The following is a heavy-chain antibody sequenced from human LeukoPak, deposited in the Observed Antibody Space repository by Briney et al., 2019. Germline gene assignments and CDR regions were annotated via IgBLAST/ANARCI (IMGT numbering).Heavy chain of an antibody. J-gene: IGHJ4*02. CDR1: GYTFTSYD. Sequence: ASVKVSCKASGYTFTSYDINWVRQAPGQGLEWMGWMNPNSGNTGYAQKFQGRVTMTRNTSISTAYMELSSLRSEDTAVYYCARGGQSAYYFDYWGQGTLVTVSS. V-gene: IGHV1-8*01. CDR3: ARGGQSAYYFDY. CDR2: MNPNSGNT.